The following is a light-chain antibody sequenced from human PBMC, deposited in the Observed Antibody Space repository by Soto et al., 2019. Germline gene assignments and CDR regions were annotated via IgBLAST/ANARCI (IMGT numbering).Light chain of an antibody. CDR2: ANT. CDR3: QSYASSLRGWI. V-gene: IGLV1-40*01. J-gene: IGLJ7*01. CDR1: SSNIGAGYD. Sequence: QSVLTQPPSMSGAPGQGVTISCTGSSSNIGAGYDVHWYQQVPGTAPKLLIYANTTRPSGVPDRFSASKSGTSASLAIAGLQAEDEADYYCQSYASSLRGWIFGGGTQLTVL.